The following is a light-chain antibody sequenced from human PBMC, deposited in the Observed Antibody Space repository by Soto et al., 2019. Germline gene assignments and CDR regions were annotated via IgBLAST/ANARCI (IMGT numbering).Light chain of an antibody. Sequence: LLTQSPATLSVSPGQRVTLSCRASQSISSYLAWYQQRPGQPSRLLIYDASNRATGIPARFSGSGFGTEFTLTLRRLEPESFSIFFRPQRHNRPPTFGGGNKVE. J-gene: IGKJ4*01. V-gene: IGKV3-11*01. CDR3: PQRHNRPPT. CDR2: DAS. CDR1: QSISSY.